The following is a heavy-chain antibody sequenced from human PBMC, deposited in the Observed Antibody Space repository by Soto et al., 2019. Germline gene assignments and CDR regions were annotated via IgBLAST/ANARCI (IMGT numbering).Heavy chain of an antibody. J-gene: IGHJ4*02. CDR3: ARSPYSVSYLAYFDY. Sequence: QVQLVESGGGVVQPGRSLRLSCAASGFTFSSYGMHWVRQAPGKGLEWVAVISYDGSNKHYADSVKGRFTISRDNPKNALSLQMNSLRAEDTAVYYCARSPYSVSYLAYFDYWGQGTLVTVTS. D-gene: IGHD1-26*01. V-gene: IGHV3-30*03. CDR2: ISYDGSNK. CDR1: GFTFSSYG.